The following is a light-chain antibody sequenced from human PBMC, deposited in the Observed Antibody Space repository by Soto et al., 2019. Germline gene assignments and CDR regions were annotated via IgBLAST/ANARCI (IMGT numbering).Light chain of an antibody. CDR1: QSVSSY. CDR2: DAS. J-gene: IGKJ1*01. Sequence: EIVLTQSPAPLSLSPGARATLSCRASQSVSSYLAWYQQKPGQAPGLLIYDASNRATGIPARFSGSGSGTDFTLTISSLEPEDFAVYYCQQRSNWPTWTFGQGTKVDI. CDR3: QQRSNWPTWT. V-gene: IGKV3-11*01.